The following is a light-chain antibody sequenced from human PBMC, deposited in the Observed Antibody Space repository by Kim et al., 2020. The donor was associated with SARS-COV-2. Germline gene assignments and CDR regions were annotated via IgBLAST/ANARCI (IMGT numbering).Light chain of an antibody. Sequence: SYELTQPPSVSVAPGKTARITCGGNNIGSKSVHWYQQKPGQAPVLVIYYDSDRPSGIPERISGSNSGNTATLTISRVEAGDEADYYCQVWDSSSDRLYVF. CDR1: NIGSKS. V-gene: IGLV3-21*04. J-gene: IGLJ1*01. CDR3: QVWDSSSDRLYV. CDR2: YDS.